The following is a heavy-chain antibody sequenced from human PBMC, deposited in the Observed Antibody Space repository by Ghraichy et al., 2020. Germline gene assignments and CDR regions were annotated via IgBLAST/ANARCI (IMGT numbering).Heavy chain of an antibody. D-gene: IGHD2-15*01. CDR3: AKRGDSGGSRGGAFDI. CDR1: GFTFSSYA. Sequence: GGSLRLSCAASGFTFSSYAMSWVRQAPGKGLEWVSTISGSGGSTYYADSVKGRFTISRDNSENTLYLQMNSLRADDTAVYYCAKRGDSGGSRGGAFDIWGQGTMVTVS. CDR2: ISGSGGST. V-gene: IGHV3-23*01. J-gene: IGHJ3*02.